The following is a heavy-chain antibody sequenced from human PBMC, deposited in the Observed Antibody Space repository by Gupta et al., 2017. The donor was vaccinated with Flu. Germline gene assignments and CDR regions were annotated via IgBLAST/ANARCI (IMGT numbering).Heavy chain of an antibody. CDR3: ATANRAH. J-gene: IGHJ4*02. V-gene: IGHV3-15*01. Sequence: MTWIRQAPGKGLEWVGRIKSTVDGGTIDYAAPVKGRFTISRDDSKKTLFLEMTSLKSEDTAVYYCATANRAHWGQGVLVTVSS. CDR2: IKSTVDGGTI.